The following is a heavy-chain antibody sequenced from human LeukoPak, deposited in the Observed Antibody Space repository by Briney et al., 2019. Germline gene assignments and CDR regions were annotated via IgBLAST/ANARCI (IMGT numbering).Heavy chain of an antibody. V-gene: IGHV3-49*04. CDR1: GLTFSDSA. D-gene: IGHD3-16*01. CDR2: TRSKVYGGTT. Sequence: GGSLRLSCTFSGLTFSDSAVTWVRQAPGKVLQWIGCTRSKVYGGTTEYATSVKGRITISRDESKSIAYLQMDSLTTEDTAVYFCARGERDFDYWGQGTLVSVSS. J-gene: IGHJ4*02. CDR3: ARGERDFDY.